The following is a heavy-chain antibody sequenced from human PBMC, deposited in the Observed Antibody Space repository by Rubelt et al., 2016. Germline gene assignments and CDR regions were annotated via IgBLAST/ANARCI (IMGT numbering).Heavy chain of an antibody. D-gene: IGHD6-6*01. J-gene: IGHJ4*02. CDR3: ARGRAGRRFDY. CDR1: GGSFSGSY. CDR2: INHSGIT. V-gene: IGHV4-34*01. Sequence: QVQLQQWGARLLKPSEALSLTCAVFGGSFSGSYWTWIRQPPGKGLEWIGEINHSGITNYSPSFKSRVTMSVDKSKNQFSLRLTSGTAADTGVYYCARGRAGRRFDYWDQGALVNVSS.